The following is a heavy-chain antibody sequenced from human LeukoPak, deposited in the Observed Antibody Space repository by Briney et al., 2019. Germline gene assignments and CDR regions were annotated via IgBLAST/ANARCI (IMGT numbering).Heavy chain of an antibody. J-gene: IGHJ4*02. V-gene: IGHV3-23*01. Sequence: PGASLRLSCAASGFTFSSYAMAWVRQAPVKGLEWVPVITDSGINTYYTDSVKGRFTISRDNSKNTLYLQMNSLRAEDTAVYYCAKGTLGSCSGASCYPLDYWGQGTLVTVSS. CDR3: AKGTLGSCSGASCYPLDY. CDR1: GFTFSSYA. CDR2: ITDSGINT. D-gene: IGHD2-15*01.